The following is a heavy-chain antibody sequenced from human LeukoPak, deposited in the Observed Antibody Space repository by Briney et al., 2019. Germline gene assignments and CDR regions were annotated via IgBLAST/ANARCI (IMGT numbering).Heavy chain of an antibody. D-gene: IGHD3-10*01. J-gene: IGHJ5*02. Sequence: GGTLRLSCAASGFTFSSYGMSWVRQAPGKGLEWVSAISGSGGSTYYADPVKGRFTISRDNSKNTLYLQMNSLGAEDTAVYYCATQNPPLLWFGELPLFDPWGQGTLVTVSS. CDR2: ISGSGGST. CDR3: ATQNPPLLWFGELPLFDP. V-gene: IGHV3-23*01. CDR1: GFTFSSYG.